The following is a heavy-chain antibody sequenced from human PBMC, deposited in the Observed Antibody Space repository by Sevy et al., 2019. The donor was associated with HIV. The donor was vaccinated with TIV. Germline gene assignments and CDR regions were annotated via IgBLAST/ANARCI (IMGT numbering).Heavy chain of an antibody. V-gene: IGHV3-7*01. CDR2: IKGDGSDK. D-gene: IGHD3-16*01. CDR3: AHETFGRFES. J-gene: IGHJ4*02. CDR1: GFTFSANW. Sequence: GGSLRLSCAASGFTFSANWMNWVRQAPGKGVEWVANIKGDGSDKNYVDSVEGRFTISRDNAKNLLYLQMNSLRVEDTAVYYCAHETFGRFESWGQGTLVTVSS.